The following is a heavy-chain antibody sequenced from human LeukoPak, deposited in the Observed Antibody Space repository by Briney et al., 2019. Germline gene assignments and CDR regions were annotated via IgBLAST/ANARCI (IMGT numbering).Heavy chain of an antibody. CDR1: GYTFTGYY. CDR3: ARDDQGAFDI. J-gene: IGHJ3*02. V-gene: IGHV1-2*02. Sequence: ASVNVSCKASGYTFTGYYMHWVRQAPGQGLEWMGWINPNSGGTNYAQKFQGRATMTRDTSINTPYMALSRLRSDDTAVDYCARDDQGAFDIWGQGTMVTVCS. CDR2: INPNSGGT.